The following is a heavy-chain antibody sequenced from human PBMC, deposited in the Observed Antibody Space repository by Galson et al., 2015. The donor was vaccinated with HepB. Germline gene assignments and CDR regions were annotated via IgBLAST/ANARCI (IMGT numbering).Heavy chain of an antibody. D-gene: IGHD3-10*01. CDR2: ISGSGGST. Sequence: SLRLSCAASGFTFSSYAMSWVRQAPGKGLEWVSAISGSGGSTYYADSVKGRFTISRDNSKNTPYLQMNSLRAEDTAVYYCAKKKGFTMVRAPLDYWGQGTLVTVSS. CDR1: GFTFSSYA. V-gene: IGHV3-23*01. J-gene: IGHJ4*02. CDR3: AKKKGFTMVRAPLDY.